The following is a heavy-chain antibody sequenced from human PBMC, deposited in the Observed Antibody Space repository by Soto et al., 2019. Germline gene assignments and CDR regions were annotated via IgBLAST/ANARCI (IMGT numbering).Heavy chain of an antibody. CDR3: AREGYYGSGSYNYYYGMDV. CDR2: IYHSGST. J-gene: IGHJ6*02. V-gene: IGHV4-4*02. D-gene: IGHD3-10*01. Sequence: SETLSLTCAVAGGSISSSNWWSWVRQPPGKGLEWIGEIYHSGSTTYNPSLKSRVTISVDKSKNQFSLKLSSVTAADTAVYYCAREGYYGSGSYNYYYGMDVWGQGTTVTVSS. CDR1: GGSISSSNW.